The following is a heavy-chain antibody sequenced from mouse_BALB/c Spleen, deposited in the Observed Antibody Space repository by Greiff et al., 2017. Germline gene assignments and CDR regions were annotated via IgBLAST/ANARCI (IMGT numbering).Heavy chain of an antibody. CDR3: ARGWDGYYCAMDY. V-gene: IGHV5-6*01. D-gene: IGHD4-1*01. J-gene: IGHJ4*01. CDR2: ISSGGSYT. CDR1: GFTFSSYG. Sequence: EVQLVESGGDLVKPGGSLKLSCAASGFTFSSYGMSWVRQTPDKRLEWVATISSGGSYTYYPDSVKGRFTISRDNAKNTLYLQMSSLKSEDTAMYYGARGWDGYYCAMDYWGQGTSVTVSS.